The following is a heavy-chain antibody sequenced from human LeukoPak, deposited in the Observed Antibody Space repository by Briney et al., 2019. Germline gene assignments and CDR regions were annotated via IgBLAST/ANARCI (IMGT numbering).Heavy chain of an antibody. CDR3: ATLTVVMYSSSSRIASGSDPDLDY. J-gene: IGHJ4*02. CDR1: GFIFSSYW. Sequence: GGSLRLSCAASGFIFSSYWMSWVRQAPGKGLEWVANIKQDGSEKYYVDSVKGRFTISRDNAKNSLYLQMNSLRAEDTAVYYCATLTVVMYSSSSRIASGSDPDLDYWGQGTLVTVSS. CDR2: IKQDGSEK. V-gene: IGHV3-7*01. D-gene: IGHD6-6*01.